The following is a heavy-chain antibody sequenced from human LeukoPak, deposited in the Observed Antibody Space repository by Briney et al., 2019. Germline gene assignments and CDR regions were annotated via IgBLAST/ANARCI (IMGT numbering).Heavy chain of an antibody. CDR1: GFTFSSYA. CDR2: ISGNGGAT. CDR3: AKQLGYCSDGSCYFPY. V-gene: IGHV3-23*01. D-gene: IGHD2-15*01. Sequence: PGGSLRLSCAASGFTFSSYAMSWVHQAPGMGLEWVSTISGNGGATYYADSVKGRFTISRDNSKSTLCLQMNSLRAEDTAVYYCAKQLGYCSDGSCYFPYWGQGTLVTVSS. J-gene: IGHJ4*02.